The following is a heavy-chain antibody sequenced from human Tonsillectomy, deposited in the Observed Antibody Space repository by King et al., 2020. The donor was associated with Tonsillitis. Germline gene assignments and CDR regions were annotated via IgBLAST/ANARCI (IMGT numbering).Heavy chain of an antibody. J-gene: IGHJ6*03. CDR1: GFTLRSYE. CDR2: MSSSGRTI. Sequence: EVQLVESGGGLVQPGGSLRLSCAASGFTLRSYEMNWVRQAPGKGLEWVSYMSSSGRTIYYADSVKGRFTISRDNAKNSLYLQMNSLRAEDTAIYYCARVLPDYYGSGSYYTGDYYMDVWGKGTTVTVSS. V-gene: IGHV3-48*03. D-gene: IGHD3-10*01. CDR3: ARVLPDYYGSGSYYTGDYYMDV.